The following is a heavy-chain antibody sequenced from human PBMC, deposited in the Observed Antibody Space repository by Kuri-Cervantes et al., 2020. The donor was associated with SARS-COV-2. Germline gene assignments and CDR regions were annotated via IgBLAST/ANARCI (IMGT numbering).Heavy chain of an antibody. CDR3: ARHFQSGVAEDY. Sequence: GGSLRLSCKGSGYNFASSTYWISWVRQKPGKGLEWMGRVDPTDSYTNYSPSFHGHVTIALDKSINTAYLQWNSLRASDSAMYYCARHFQSGVAEDYWGQGTQVTVSS. CDR1: GYNFASSTYW. J-gene: IGHJ4*02. CDR2: VDPTDSYT. D-gene: IGHD6-19*01. V-gene: IGHV5-10-1*01.